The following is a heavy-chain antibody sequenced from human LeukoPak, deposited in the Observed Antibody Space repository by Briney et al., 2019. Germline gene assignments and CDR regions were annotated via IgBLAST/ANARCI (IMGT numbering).Heavy chain of an antibody. Sequence: ASVTVSFKASGYTFTSYYMHWVRQAPGQGLEWMGIINPSGGSTSYAQKFQGRVTMTTDTSTSTAYMELRSLRSDDTAVYYCARDGGQQLVEYWGQGTLVTVSS. V-gene: IGHV1-46*01. CDR2: INPSGGST. D-gene: IGHD6-13*01. J-gene: IGHJ4*02. CDR1: GYTFTSYY. CDR3: ARDGGQQLVEY.